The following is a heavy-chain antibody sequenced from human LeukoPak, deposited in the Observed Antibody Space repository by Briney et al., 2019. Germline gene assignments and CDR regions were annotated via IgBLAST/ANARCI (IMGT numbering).Heavy chain of an antibody. V-gene: IGHV4-59*01. CDR1: GGSISSYY. D-gene: IGHD3-3*01. Sequence: SETLSLTCTVSGGSISSYYWSWIRQPPGKGLEWIGYIYYSGSTNYNPSPKSRVTISVDTSKNQFSLKLSSVTAADTAVYYCASGVGTNFDYWGQGTLVTVSS. J-gene: IGHJ4*02. CDR2: IYYSGST. CDR3: ASGVGTNFDY.